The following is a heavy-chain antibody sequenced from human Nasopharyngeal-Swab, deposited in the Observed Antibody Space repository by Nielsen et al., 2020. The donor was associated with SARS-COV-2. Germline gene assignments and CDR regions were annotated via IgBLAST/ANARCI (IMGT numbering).Heavy chain of an antibody. CDR1: GGSISSESHY. V-gene: IGHV4-39*01. D-gene: IGHD3-16*01. Sequence: GSLRLSCTVSGGSISSESHYWGWLRQPPGKGLEWIATIYYSGSTFYNPSLKSRVTISVDASENQFSLTLMSVTAADTAVFHCARRGYNYASPFDYWGQGTLVTVS. CDR3: ARRGYNYASPFDY. CDR2: IYYSGST. J-gene: IGHJ4*02.